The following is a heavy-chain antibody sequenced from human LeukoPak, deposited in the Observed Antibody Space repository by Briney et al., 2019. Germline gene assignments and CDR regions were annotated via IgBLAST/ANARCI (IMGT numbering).Heavy chain of an antibody. CDR2: ISYDGSNK. D-gene: IGHD2-2*02. CDR1: GFTFSSYS. Sequence: GGSLRLSCAASGFTFSSYSMNWVRQAPGKGLEWVAVISYDGSNKYYADSVKGRFTISRDNSKNTLYLQMNSLRAEDTAVYYCAKGAYCSSTSCYTHFDYWGQGTLVTVSS. CDR3: AKGAYCSSTSCYTHFDY. J-gene: IGHJ4*02. V-gene: IGHV3-30*18.